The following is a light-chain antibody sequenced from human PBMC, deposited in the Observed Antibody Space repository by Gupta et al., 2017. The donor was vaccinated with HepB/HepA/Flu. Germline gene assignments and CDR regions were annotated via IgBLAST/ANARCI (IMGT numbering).Light chain of an antibody. CDR2: DAS. CDR3: QQDDTLPIT. V-gene: IGKV1-33*01. J-gene: IGKJ5*01. CDR1: QDINNY. Sequence: DIQMTQSPSSLSASVGDRVTITCQASQDINNYLNWYQQKPGKAPKLLIYDASNLETGVPSRFSGSGSETDFSFTISSLQPEDIATYYCQQDDTLPITFGQGTRMEIK.